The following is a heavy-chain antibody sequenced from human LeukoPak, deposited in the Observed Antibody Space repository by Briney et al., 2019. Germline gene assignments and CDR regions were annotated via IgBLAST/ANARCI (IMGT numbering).Heavy chain of an antibody. Sequence: SETLSLTCAVSGYSISSGYYWGWIRQPPGKGLEWIGIVHHSGSTYYNPSLKSRVTISADTSKNQFSLNLSSVTAADTAVYHCARGPPYMTAWSRVDYWGQGTLVTVSS. CDR2: VHHSGST. V-gene: IGHV4-38-2*01. CDR3: ARGPPYMTAWSRVDY. CDR1: GYSISSGYY. J-gene: IGHJ4*02. D-gene: IGHD1-1*01.